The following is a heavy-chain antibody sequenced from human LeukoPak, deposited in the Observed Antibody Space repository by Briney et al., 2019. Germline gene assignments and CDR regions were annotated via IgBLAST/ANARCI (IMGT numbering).Heavy chain of an antibody. J-gene: IGHJ4*02. Sequence: PSETLSLTCTVSGGSISSSSYYWGWIRQPPGKGLEWIGSIYYSGSTYYNPSLKSRVTISVDTSKNQFSLKLSSVTAADTAVYHCASPSDTVSYDLPYFDYWGQGTLVTVSS. CDR1: GGSISSSSYY. CDR3: ASPSDTVSYDLPYFDY. V-gene: IGHV4-39*01. D-gene: IGHD3/OR15-3a*01. CDR2: IYYSGST.